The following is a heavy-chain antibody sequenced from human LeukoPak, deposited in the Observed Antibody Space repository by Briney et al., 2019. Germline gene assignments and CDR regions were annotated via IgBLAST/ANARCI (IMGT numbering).Heavy chain of an antibody. D-gene: IGHD3-3*01. CDR2: ISAYNGNT. J-gene: IGHJ4*02. CDR3: ARVYDFWSEFDY. Sequence: ASVKVSCKASGGTFSSYAISWVRQAPGQGLEWMGWISAYNGNTNYAQKLQGRVTMTTDTSTSTAYMELRSLRSDDTAVYYCARVYDFWSEFDYWGQGTLVTASS. V-gene: IGHV1-18*01. CDR1: GGTFSSYA.